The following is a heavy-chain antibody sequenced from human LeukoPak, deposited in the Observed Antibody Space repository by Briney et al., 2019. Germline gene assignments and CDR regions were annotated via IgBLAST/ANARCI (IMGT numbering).Heavy chain of an antibody. CDR2: VYYSGST. Sequence: SETLSLTCTVSGGSISGFYWSWIRQPPGRGLEWIGYVYYSGSTNYNPSFKSRVTISVDTSKNQFSLKLSSVTAADTAVYYCARSDYYDSSGYYQFDSWGQGTRVTVSS. V-gene: IGHV4-59*01. CDR1: GGSISGFY. CDR3: ARSDYYDSSGYYQFDS. D-gene: IGHD3-22*01. J-gene: IGHJ4*02.